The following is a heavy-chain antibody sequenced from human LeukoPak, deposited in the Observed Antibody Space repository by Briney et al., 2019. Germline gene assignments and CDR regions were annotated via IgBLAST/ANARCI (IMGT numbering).Heavy chain of an antibody. CDR2: ISGSGGST. V-gene: IGHV3-23*01. J-gene: IGHJ3*02. CDR1: GFTFSSYG. D-gene: IGHD3-9*01. CDR3: AKVDYDILTGNDAFDI. Sequence: GGSLRLSCAASGFTFSSYGMSWVRQAPGKGLEWVSAISGSGGSTYYADSVKGRFTISRDNSENTLYLQMNSLRAEDTAVYYCAKVDYDILTGNDAFDIWGQGTMVTVSS.